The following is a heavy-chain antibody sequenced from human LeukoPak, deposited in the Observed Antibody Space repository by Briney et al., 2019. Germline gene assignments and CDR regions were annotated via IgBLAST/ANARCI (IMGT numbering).Heavy chain of an antibody. J-gene: IGHJ4*02. Sequence: SETPSLTCAVYGGSFSGYYWSWIRQPPGKGLEWIGEINHSGSTNYNPSLKSRVTISVDTSKNQFSLKLSSVTAADTAVYYCAVSSEVVVAATDSYFDYWGQGTLVTVSS. CDR1: GGSFSGYY. D-gene: IGHD2-15*01. CDR3: AVSSEVVVAATDSYFDY. V-gene: IGHV4-34*01. CDR2: INHSGST.